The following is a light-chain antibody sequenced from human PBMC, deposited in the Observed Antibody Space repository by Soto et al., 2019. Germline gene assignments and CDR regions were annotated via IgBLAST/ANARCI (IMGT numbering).Light chain of an antibody. V-gene: IGLV2-14*03. CDR3: SSSTSSTTRVV. CDR2: DVT. CDR1: SSDVGGYNY. Sequence: QSALTQPASVSGSPGQSITISCTGTSSDVGGYNYVSWYQQHPGEASKLMIYDVTNRPSGVSNRFSGSKSGNTASLTISGLQAEDEADYYCSSSTSSTTRVVFGGGTQLTVL. J-gene: IGLJ2*01.